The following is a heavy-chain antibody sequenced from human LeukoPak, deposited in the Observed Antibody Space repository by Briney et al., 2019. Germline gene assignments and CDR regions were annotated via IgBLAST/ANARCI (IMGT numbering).Heavy chain of an antibody. D-gene: IGHD2-2*01. CDR3: AREHCDATSCSYFDY. CDR1: GFTFSSYW. J-gene: IGHJ4*02. CDR2: IKQDESEK. V-gene: IGHV3-7*01. Sequence: GGSLRLSCAASGFTFSSYWMTWARQAPGKGLEWVANIKQDESEKYYGDSVRGRFTISRDNAQNSLYLQMNSLRAEDTAVYYCAREHCDATSCSYFDYWGQGTLVTVSS.